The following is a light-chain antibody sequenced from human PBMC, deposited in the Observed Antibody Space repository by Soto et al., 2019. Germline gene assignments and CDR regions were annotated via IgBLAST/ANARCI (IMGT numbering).Light chain of an antibody. CDR3: QQYYSTPFT. J-gene: IGKJ3*01. V-gene: IGKV4-1*01. CDR1: QSVLYSSHNKNY. Sequence: DIVMTQSPDSLAVSLGESATINCKSSQSVLYSSHNKNYLAWYQQKPGQPPKLLIYWASTRESGVPDRFSGSGSGRDFTLTISSLQAEDVAVYYCQQYYSTPFTFGPGTKVDI. CDR2: WAS.